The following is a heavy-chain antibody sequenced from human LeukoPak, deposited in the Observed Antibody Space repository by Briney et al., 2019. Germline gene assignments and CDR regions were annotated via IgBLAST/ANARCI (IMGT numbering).Heavy chain of an antibody. CDR2: IGSGGST. J-gene: IGHJ4*02. V-gene: IGHV3-23*01. CDR3: AKRGTAGSWNPEDY. CDR1: GATISSQA. Sequence: GGSLSLSSVASGATISSQAMSWVRQAAGKGLERVSTIGSGGSTYYADTVKGRFTISRDNSKNTLSLQMNSLGAEDPAVYYCAKRGTAGSWNPEDYWGQGTLVTVSS. D-gene: IGHD1-1*01.